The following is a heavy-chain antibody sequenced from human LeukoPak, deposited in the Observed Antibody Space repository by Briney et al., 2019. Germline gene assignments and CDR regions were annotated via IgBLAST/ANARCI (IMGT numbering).Heavy chain of an antibody. J-gene: IGHJ4*02. CDR3: ATVAGAESDY. CDR2: IDPSDSYT. Sequence: GESLKTSCKGSGYSFTSYWISWVRQMPGKGLEWMGRIDPSDSYTNYSPSFQGHVTISADKSISTAYLQWSSLKASDTAMYYCATVAGAESDYWGQGTLVTVSS. CDR1: GYSFTSYW. D-gene: IGHD6-19*01. V-gene: IGHV5-10-1*01.